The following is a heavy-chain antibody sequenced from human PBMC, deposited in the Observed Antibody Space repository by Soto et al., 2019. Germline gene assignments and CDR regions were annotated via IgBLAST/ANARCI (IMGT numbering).Heavy chain of an antibody. D-gene: IGHD6-19*01. CDR1: SDSFSSYY. V-gene: IGHV4-59*01. CDR2: FYDSGST. J-gene: IGHJ5*01. CDR3: AGTERSRGLPGWFEY. Sequence: LSLTCTVSSDSFSSYYWTSIRPLSGKGLEWIGYFYDSGSTNYNPSLKSRVIISADASKTQSSLKLSSVTAADTAVYYCAGTERSRGLPGWFEYWGQGTPVTVSS.